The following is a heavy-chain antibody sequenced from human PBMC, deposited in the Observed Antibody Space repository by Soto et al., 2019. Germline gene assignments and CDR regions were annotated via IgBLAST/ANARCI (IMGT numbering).Heavy chain of an antibody. D-gene: IGHD2-15*01. CDR1: GFTFSSYW. CDR3: ARDRRYCSGGSCYAFDY. V-gene: IGHV3-74*01. J-gene: IGHJ4*02. Sequence: EVQLVESGGGLVQPGGSLRLSCAASGFTFSSYWMHWVRQAPGKGLVWVSRINSDGSSTSYADSVKGRFTISRDNAKNTLYLQMNSLRAEDTAVYYCARDRRYCSGGSCYAFDYWGQGTLVTVSS. CDR2: INSDGSST.